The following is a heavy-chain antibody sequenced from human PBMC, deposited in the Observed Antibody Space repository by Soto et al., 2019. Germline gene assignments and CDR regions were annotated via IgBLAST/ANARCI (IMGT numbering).Heavy chain of an antibody. CDR1: GFTVSSNY. CDR2: IYSGGST. D-gene: IGHD3-22*01. V-gene: IGHV3-53*01. CDR3: ARENRRGLLLLGLDY. J-gene: IGHJ4*02. Sequence: GGSLRLSCAASGFTVSSNYMSWVRQAPGKGLEWVSVIYSGGSTYYADSVKGRFTISRDNSKNTLYLQMNSLRAEDTAVYYCARENRRGLLLLGLDYWGQGTLVTVSS.